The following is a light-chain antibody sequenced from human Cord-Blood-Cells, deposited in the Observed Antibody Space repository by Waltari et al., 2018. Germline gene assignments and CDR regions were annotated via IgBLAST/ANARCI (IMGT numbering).Light chain of an antibody. Sequence: QAVLTPPSSLSASPGASASPTCTLPSGINVGSYRIYWYQKKPGSPPQYLLRYKSDSDKQQGSGVPSRFSGSKDASANAGILLISGLQSEDEADYYCMIWHSSAWVFGGGTKLTVL. V-gene: IGLV5-45*02. CDR1: SGINVGSYR. CDR3: MIWHSSAWV. CDR2: YKSDSDK. J-gene: IGLJ3*02.